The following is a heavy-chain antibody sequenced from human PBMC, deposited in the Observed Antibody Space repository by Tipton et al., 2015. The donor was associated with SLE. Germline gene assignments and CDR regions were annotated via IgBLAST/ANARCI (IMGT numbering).Heavy chain of an antibody. CDR2: ISSSSSYI. D-gene: IGHD3-22*01. J-gene: IGHJ4*02. CDR3: AREAALYYYDSSGYAPFDY. V-gene: IGHV3-21*01. Sequence: SLRLSCAASGFTFSSYSMNWVRQAPGKGLEWVSSISSSSSYIYYADSVKGRFTISRDNAKNSLYLQMNSLRAEDTAVYYCAREAALYYYDSSGYAPFDYWGQGTLVTVSS. CDR1: GFTFSSYS.